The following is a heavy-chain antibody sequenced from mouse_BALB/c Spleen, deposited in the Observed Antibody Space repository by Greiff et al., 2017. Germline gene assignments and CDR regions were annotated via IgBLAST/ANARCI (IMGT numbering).Heavy chain of an antibody. J-gene: IGHJ4*01. CDR2: ISNKANGYTT. V-gene: IGHV7-3*02. Sequence: EVKLMESGGGLVQPGGSLRLSCATSGFTFTDYYMSWVRQPPGKALEWLGFISNKANGYTTEYSASVKGRFTISRDNSQSILYLQMYTLRAEDSSTYYCARDMWYGSSYDYARGYWGQGTSVTVSS. D-gene: IGHD1-1*01. CDR1: GFTFTDYY. CDR3: ARDMWYGSSYDYARGY.